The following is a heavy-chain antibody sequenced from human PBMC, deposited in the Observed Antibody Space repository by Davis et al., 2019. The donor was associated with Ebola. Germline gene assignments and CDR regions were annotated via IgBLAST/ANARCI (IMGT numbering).Heavy chain of an antibody. J-gene: IGHJ6*02. Sequence: AASVKVSCKASGGTFSSYAISWVRQAPGQGLEWMGGIIPIFGTANYAQKFQGRVTITADKSTSTAYMELSSLRSEDTAVYYCAGPYSSSSIYDYYYGMDVWGQGTTVTVSS. V-gene: IGHV1-69*06. CDR3: AGPYSSSSIYDYYYGMDV. CDR2: IIPIFGTA. CDR1: GGTFSSYA. D-gene: IGHD6-6*01.